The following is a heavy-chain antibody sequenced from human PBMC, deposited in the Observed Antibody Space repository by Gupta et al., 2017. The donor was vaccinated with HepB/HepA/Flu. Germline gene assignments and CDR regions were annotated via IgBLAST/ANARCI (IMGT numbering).Heavy chain of an antibody. J-gene: IGHJ3*02. Sequence: TFGDYAMSWVRQAPGKGLEWVGFIRSKAYGGTTEYAASVKGRFTISRDDSKSIAYLQMNSLKTEDTAVYYCTRDFDGVWGGPVLYAFDIWGQGTMVTVYS. CDR1: TFGDYA. D-gene: IGHD7-27*01. CDR2: IRSKAYGGTT. V-gene: IGHV3-49*04. CDR3: TRDFDGVWGGPVLYAFDI.